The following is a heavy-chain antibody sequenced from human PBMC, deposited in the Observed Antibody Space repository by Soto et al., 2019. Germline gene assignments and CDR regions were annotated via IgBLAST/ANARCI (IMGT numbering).Heavy chain of an antibody. D-gene: IGHD1-26*01. CDR1: GFTFSAYA. CDR3: XRVPSHSYYTLFYYFDY. J-gene: IGHJ4*02. V-gene: IGHV3-23*01. Sequence: HPGESLRLSCAASGFTFSAYAMSWVRQAPGKGLEWVSAISGSGSNTYYADSVKGRFTISRDDSKSTLYLQMNSLRAEDTAVYYCXRVPSHSYYTLFYYFDYWGQGTLVTVSS. CDR2: ISGSGSNT.